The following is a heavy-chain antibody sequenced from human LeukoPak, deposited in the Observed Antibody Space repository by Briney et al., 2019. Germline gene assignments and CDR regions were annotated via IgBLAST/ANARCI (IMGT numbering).Heavy chain of an antibody. D-gene: IGHD3-22*01. V-gene: IGHV1-2*02. CDR1: GYTXTDYY. Sequence: GASVKVSCKASGYTXTDYYMHWVRQAPGQGLEWLGWINPNSGGTNYAQKFQGRVTMTRDTSISTAYMELSRLRSDDTAVYYCAREYYDSSAYNQEAIDYWGQGTLVTVSS. CDR2: INPNSGGT. CDR3: AREYYDSSAYNQEAIDY. J-gene: IGHJ4*02.